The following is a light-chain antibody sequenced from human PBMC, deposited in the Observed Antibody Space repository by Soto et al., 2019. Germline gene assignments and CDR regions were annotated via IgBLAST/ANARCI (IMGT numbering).Light chain of an antibody. CDR1: ESLFGF. CDR2: GVS. J-gene: IGKJ2*01. Sequence: DIVLTQSPDTLSVSPGDRVTLSCRASESLFGFLAWYQQKPGQAPRLLMYGVSTRATGVPARFSGGGSATDFTLTISSLQPEDSAFYFCQNYYDWPFASGLGTRLEI. CDR3: QNYYDWPFA. V-gene: IGKV3-15*01.